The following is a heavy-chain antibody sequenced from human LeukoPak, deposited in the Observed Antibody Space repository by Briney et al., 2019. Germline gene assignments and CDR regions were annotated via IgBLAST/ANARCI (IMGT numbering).Heavy chain of an antibody. CDR1: GGSVTSGSYY. Sequence: SETLSLTCSVSGGSVTSGSYYWSWIRQPAGKGLEWIGRIYTSGSTNYNPSLKSRVTMSVDTFKNQFSLKLSSVTAADTAVYYCARQYQLPRDYYYYYGMDVWGQGTTVTVSS. J-gene: IGHJ6*02. CDR3: ARQYQLPRDYYYYYGMDV. D-gene: IGHD2-2*01. CDR2: IYTSGST. V-gene: IGHV4-61*02.